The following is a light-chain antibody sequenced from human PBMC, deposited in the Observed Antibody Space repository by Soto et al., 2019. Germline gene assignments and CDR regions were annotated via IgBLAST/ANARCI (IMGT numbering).Light chain of an antibody. CDR3: QQYHNWPPLT. CDR2: GAS. Sequence: EIALTQSPATLSVSPGERAAISCLASQSVSNYLAWYQQKPGQAPRLLIYGASTRATGIPARFSGGGSETDFTLTISSLQSEDFAVYYCQQYHNWPPLTFGGGTKVDIK. CDR1: QSVSNY. J-gene: IGKJ4*01. V-gene: IGKV3-15*01.